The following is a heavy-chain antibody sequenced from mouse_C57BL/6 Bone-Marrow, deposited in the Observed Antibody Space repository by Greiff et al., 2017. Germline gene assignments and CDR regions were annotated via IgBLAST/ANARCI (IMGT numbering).Heavy chain of an antibody. CDR1: GYTFTSYW. V-gene: IGHV1-62-3*01. J-gene: IGHJ2*01. D-gene: IGHD2-5*01. CDR3: ARRDSNSFDY. CDR2: IDPGSGGT. Sequence: QVQLQQPGAELVKPGASVKLSCKASGYTFTSYWMHWVKQRPGRGLEWIGRIDPGSGGTNYNEKFKGKATLTADKSSSTAYMQLSSLTSEDSAVYFCARRDSNSFDYWGQGTTLTVSS.